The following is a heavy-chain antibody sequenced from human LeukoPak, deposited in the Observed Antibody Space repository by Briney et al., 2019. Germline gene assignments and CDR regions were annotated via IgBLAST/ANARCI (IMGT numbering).Heavy chain of an antibody. Sequence: PGGSLRLSCAASGFTFSSYAMSWVRQAPGMGLEWVSAITGGGGSTYYADSVKGRFTISRDNSKNTLYLQMNSLRAEDTAVYYCAKDRRATLDWFDPWGQGTLVTVSS. CDR3: AKDRRATLDWFDP. D-gene: IGHD1-26*01. CDR1: GFTFSSYA. V-gene: IGHV3-23*01. CDR2: ITGGGGST. J-gene: IGHJ5*02.